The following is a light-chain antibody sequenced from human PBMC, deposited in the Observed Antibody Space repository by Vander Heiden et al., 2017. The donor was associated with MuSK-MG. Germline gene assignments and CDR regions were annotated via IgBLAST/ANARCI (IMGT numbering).Light chain of an antibody. Sequence: ITQFPATLSVSPGEQAASSCRTSQSGSSNLAWYQQKPGQAPRLLIYGASTRATGIPDRFSGSGSGTEFTLTISSLQSEDFAVYYCQQYNNWPPLFGGGTKVXIK. V-gene: IGKV3-15*01. CDR3: QQYNNWPPL. CDR2: GAS. CDR1: QSGSSN. J-gene: IGKJ4*01.